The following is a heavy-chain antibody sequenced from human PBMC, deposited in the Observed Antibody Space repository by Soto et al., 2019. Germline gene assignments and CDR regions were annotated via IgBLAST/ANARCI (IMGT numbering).Heavy chain of an antibody. D-gene: IGHD1-26*01. CDR1: GVTCSSYG. Sequence: GSLRLSCAASGVTCSSYGMSWVRQGPGKGLEWVSGISGSGVSTYYAESVKGRFTISRDKSKNTVSLQMNSLRAEDTAVYYCAKSHSEGAGYFDYWGQGTLVTVSS. CDR3: AKSHSEGAGYFDY. V-gene: IGHV3-23*01. J-gene: IGHJ4*02. CDR2: ISGSGVST.